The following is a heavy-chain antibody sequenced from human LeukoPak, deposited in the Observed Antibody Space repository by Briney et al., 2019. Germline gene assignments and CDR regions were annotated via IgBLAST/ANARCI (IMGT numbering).Heavy chain of an antibody. D-gene: IGHD2-8*01. CDR3: ARIKSTNGHFDY. V-gene: IGHV4-39*07. CDR1: GDSFSGSSHS. CDR2: LYYSGTRTT. J-gene: IGHJ4*02. Sequence: PSETLSLTCTVSGDSFSGSSHSWGWIRQPPGKGLEWIGNLYYSGTRTTYYNPSLKSRLTISVDTSKNQFSLRLSSMTAADTAVYYCARIKSTNGHFDYWGQGTLVTVSS.